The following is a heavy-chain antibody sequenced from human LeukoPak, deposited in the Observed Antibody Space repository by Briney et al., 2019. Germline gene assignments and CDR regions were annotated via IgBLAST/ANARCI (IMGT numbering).Heavy chain of an antibody. CDR1: GGSISSGDYY. CDR2: IYYSGST. Sequence: SETLPLTCTVSGGSISSGDYYWSWIRQPPGKGLEWIGYIYYSGSTYYNPSLKSRVTISVDTSKNQFSLKLSSVTAAGTAVYYCAREDYGGNSGFDYWGQGTLVTVSS. D-gene: IGHD4-23*01. J-gene: IGHJ4*02. V-gene: IGHV4-30-4*01. CDR3: AREDYGGNSGFDY.